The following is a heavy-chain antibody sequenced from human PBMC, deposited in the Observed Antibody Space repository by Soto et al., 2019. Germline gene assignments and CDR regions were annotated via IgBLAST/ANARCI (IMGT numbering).Heavy chain of an antibody. CDR1: GFIFRSYA. CDR3: ARGGCSGGSCPADY. J-gene: IGHJ4*02. V-gene: IGHV3-13*04. D-gene: IGHD2-15*01. CDR2: IDTTGDT. Sequence: EVQLVESGGGLVQPGGSLRLSCAASGFIFRSYAMHWVRQASGKGLEWVSVIDTTGDTYYPGSVKGRFTISRENAKNSLYPQMNSLRAGDTAVYYCARGGCSGGSCPADYWGQGTLVTVSS.